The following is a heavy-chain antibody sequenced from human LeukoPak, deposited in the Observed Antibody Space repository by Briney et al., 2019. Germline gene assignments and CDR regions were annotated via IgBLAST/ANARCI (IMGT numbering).Heavy chain of an antibody. Sequence: GGSLRLSCAAYRLTFSSYAMSCVPQAPGKGLEWVSAISGSGGSTYYADSVKGRFTISRDNSKNTLYLQMIRLRAEDTAVYYCAKDQGGNIVLMVYAISSGFDYWGQGTLVTVSS. J-gene: IGHJ4*02. D-gene: IGHD2-8*01. CDR2: ISGSGGST. V-gene: IGHV3-23*01. CDR3: AKDQGGNIVLMVYAISSGFDY. CDR1: RLTFSSYA.